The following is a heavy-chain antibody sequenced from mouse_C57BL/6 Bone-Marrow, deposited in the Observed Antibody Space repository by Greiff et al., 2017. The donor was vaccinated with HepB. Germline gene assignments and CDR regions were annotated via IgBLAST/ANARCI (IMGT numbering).Heavy chain of an antibody. D-gene: IGHD1-1*01. J-gene: IGHJ4*01. CDR3: VRHEDGSSYRYAMDY. CDR1: GFSFNTYA. Sequence: EVKLVESGGGLVQPKGSLKLSCAASGFSFNTYAMNWVRQAPGKGLEWVARIRSKSNNYATYYADSVKDRFTISRDDSESMLYLQMNNLKTEDTAMYYCVRHEDGSSYRYAMDYWGQGTSVTVSS. CDR2: IRSKSNNYAT. V-gene: IGHV10-1*01.